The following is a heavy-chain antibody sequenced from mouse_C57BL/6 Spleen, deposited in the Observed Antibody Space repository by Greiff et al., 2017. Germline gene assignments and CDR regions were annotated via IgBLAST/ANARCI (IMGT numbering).Heavy chain of an antibody. D-gene: IGHD1-1*01. CDR2: IYPGDGGT. V-gene: IGHV1-80*01. Sequence: VKLQESGAELVKPGASVKISCKASGYAFSSYWMNWVKQRPGKGLEWIGRIYPGDGGTNYNGKFQGKATLTADNTSSTAYMQLSSLTSEDSAVYFCARSSYYYGSQYYFDYWGKGTTLTVSS. J-gene: IGHJ2*01. CDR1: GYAFSSYW. CDR3: ARSSYYYGSQYYFDY.